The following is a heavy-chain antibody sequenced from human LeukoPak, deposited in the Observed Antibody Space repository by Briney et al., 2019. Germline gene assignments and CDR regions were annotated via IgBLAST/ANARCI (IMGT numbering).Heavy chain of an antibody. D-gene: IGHD3-3*01. J-gene: IGHJ5*02. CDR1: GNTFIDYY. CDR3: ARDRLRLLEFGQDKPNWFDP. CDR2: VNPNSGGT. Sequence: ASVTVSCKASGNTFIDYYMHWVRQAPGQGLEWVGRVNPNSGGTNYAQKFQGRVTMTIDTSINTSYMELNRLTSDDTAVYYCARDRLRLLEFGQDKPNWFDPWGQGTLVTVSS. V-gene: IGHV1-2*06.